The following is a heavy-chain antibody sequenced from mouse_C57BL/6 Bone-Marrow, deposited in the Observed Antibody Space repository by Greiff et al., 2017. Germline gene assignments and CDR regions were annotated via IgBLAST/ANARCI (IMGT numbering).Heavy chain of an antibody. D-gene: IGHD1-1*01. J-gene: IGHJ3*01. CDR2: INPSTGGT. CDR3: ARPIYYYGSSLFAY. V-gene: IGHV1-42*01. CDR1: GYSFTRYY. Sequence: EVQLQQSGPELVKPGASVKISCKASGYSFTRYYMNWVKQSPEKSLEWIGEINPSTGGTTYNQKFKAKATLTVDKSYSTAYMQLKSLTSEDSAVYYCARPIYYYGSSLFAYWGQGTLVTVSA.